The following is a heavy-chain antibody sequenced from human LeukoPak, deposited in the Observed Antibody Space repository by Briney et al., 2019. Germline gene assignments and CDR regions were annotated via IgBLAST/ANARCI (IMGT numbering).Heavy chain of an antibody. CDR1: GFTFSYYA. D-gene: IGHD1-26*01. CDR3: ARKIEGGVTGSDY. J-gene: IGHJ4*02. V-gene: IGHV3-23*01. Sequence: PGGSLRLSCAASGFTFSYYAMRWVRQAPGKGLEWVSAISGSGDSTYYADSVKGRFTISRDSSKNTLYLQMNNLRAEDTAVYYCARKIEGGVTGSDYWGQGTLVTVPS. CDR2: ISGSGDST.